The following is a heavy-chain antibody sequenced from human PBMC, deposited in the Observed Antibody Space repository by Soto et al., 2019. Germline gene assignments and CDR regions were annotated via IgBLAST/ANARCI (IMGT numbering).Heavy chain of an antibody. D-gene: IGHD6-13*01. CDR2: IYSGGST. V-gene: IGHV3-66*01. Sequence: GGSLRLSCAASGFTVSSNYMSWVRQAPGKGLEWVSVIYSGGSTYYADSVKGKFTISRDNSKNTLYLQMNSLRAEDTAVYYCARDRPQYSSRLPYYYMDVWGKGTTVTVSS. J-gene: IGHJ6*03. CDR1: GFTVSSNY. CDR3: ARDRPQYSSRLPYYYMDV.